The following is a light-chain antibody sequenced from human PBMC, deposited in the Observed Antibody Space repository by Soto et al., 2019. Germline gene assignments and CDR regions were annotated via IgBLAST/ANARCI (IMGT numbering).Light chain of an antibody. CDR3: TQYNNLHRAT. V-gene: IGKV3-15*01. Sequence: IVMTQSQSTLSVSTGERATLSCRASQSINSNLAWYQQKPGQAPRLLMFRASNRATGFPARFSGSGSGTEFNITISSLLYEASSSYYCTQYNNLHRATFGVETNVEIK. CDR2: RAS. J-gene: IGKJ4*01. CDR1: QSINSN.